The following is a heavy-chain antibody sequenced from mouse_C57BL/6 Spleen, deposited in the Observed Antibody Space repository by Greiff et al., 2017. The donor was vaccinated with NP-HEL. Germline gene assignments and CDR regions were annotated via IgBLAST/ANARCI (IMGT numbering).Heavy chain of an antibody. D-gene: IGHD4-1*01. CDR1: GYTFTDYY. Sequence: VQLQQSGPVLVKPGASVKMSCKASGYTFTDYYMNWVKQSHGKSLEWIGVINPYNGGTSYNQKFKGKATLTVDKSSSTAYVELNSLTSEDSAVYYCADLTDYFDYWGQGTTLTVSS. CDR3: ADLTDYFDY. J-gene: IGHJ2*01. CDR2: INPYNGGT. V-gene: IGHV1-19*01.